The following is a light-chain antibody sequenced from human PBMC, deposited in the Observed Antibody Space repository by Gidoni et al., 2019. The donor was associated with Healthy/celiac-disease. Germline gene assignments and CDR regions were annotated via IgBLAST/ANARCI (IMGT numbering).Light chain of an antibody. CDR3: QQLNSYPAYT. J-gene: IGKJ2*01. Sequence: IQLTQSPSFLSASVEDRVTITRLASKGISSYLAWYQQKPGNASKLLFYAASTLQSGVPSRFSGSGSGIEFILTISLLPHEVFATYYCQQLNSYPAYTFGQGTKLEIK. V-gene: IGKV1-9*01. CDR1: KGISSY. CDR2: AAS.